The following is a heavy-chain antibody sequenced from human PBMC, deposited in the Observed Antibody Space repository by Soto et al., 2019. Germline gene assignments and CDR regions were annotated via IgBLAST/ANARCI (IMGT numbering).Heavy chain of an antibody. Sequence: QVQLQQWGAGLLKPSETLSLTCAVYGGSFSGYYWSWIRQPPGKGLEWVGEVNHSGSTNNNPSLKSRVTISADTSKNQFSLKLSSVTAADTAVYYCARGGGPRHYYYYMDVWGKGTTVTVSS. CDR2: VNHSGST. J-gene: IGHJ6*03. CDR1: GGSFSGYY. CDR3: ARGGGPRHYYYYMDV. V-gene: IGHV4-34*01. D-gene: IGHD3-16*01.